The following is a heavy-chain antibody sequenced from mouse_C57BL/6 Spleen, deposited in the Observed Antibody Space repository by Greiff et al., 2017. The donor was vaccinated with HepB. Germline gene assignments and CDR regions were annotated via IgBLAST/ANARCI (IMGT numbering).Heavy chain of an antibody. CDR3: AREITTVVDAMDY. D-gene: IGHD1-1*01. CDR2: IHPNSGST. J-gene: IGHJ4*01. CDR1: GYTFTSYW. Sequence: QVQLQQSGAELVKPGASVKLSCKASGYTFTSYWMHWVKQRPGQGLEWIGMIHPNSGSTNYNEKFKSKATLTVDKSSSTAYMQLSSLTSEDSAVYYCAREITTVVDAMDYWGQGTSVTVAS. V-gene: IGHV1-64*01.